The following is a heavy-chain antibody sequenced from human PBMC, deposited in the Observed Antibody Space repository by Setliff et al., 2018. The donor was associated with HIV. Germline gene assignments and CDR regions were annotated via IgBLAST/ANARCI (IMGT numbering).Heavy chain of an antibody. CDR2: IFYTGRT. Sequence: SETLSLTCTVSGGSICSSDYYWGWIRQPPGKGLEWIGSIFYTGRTTYNPSLRSRVTISLDTSKTQFSLSLTSVTAADTAMYYCARRGKTENSYVLNWFDPWGQGILVTVSS. D-gene: IGHD5-18*01. CDR1: GGSICSSDYY. J-gene: IGHJ5*02. V-gene: IGHV4-39*07. CDR3: ARRGKTENSYVLNWFDP.